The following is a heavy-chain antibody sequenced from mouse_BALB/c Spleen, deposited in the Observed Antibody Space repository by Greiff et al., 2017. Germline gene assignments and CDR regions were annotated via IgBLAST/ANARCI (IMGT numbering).Heavy chain of an antibody. J-gene: IGHJ2*01. Sequence: QVQLKESGPGLVAPSQSLSITCTVSGFSLTSYGVHWVRQPPGKGLEWLGVIWAGGSTNYNSALMSRLSISKDNSKSQVFLKMNSLQTDDTATYYCARDRDRLATVYFDYWGQGTTLTVSS. CDR2: IWAGGST. CDR3: ARDRDRLATVYFDY. D-gene: IGHD3-3*01. CDR1: GFSLTSYG. V-gene: IGHV2-9*02.